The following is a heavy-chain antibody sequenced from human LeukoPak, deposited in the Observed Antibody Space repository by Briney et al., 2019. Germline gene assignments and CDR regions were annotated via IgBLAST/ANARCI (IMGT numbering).Heavy chain of an antibody. CDR3: ARDPNCSGGSCYSAGWYNWFDP. Sequence: SETLSLTCTVSGGSISSYYWSWIRQPPGKGLEWIGYIYYSGSTNYNPSLKSRVTISVDTSKNQFSLKLSSVTAADTAVYYCARDPNCSGGSCYSAGWYNWFDPWGQGTLVTVSS. J-gene: IGHJ5*02. CDR2: IYYSGST. CDR1: GGSISSYY. D-gene: IGHD2-15*01. V-gene: IGHV4-59*01.